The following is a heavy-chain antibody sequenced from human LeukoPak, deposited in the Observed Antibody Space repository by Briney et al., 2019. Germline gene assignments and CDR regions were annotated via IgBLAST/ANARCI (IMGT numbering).Heavy chain of an antibody. J-gene: IGHJ3*02. CDR3: ARVYYGSGSAGAFDI. CDR2: IYHSGST. Sequence: SETLCLTCTVSGYSISSGYYWGWIRQPPGKGLEWIGSIYHSGSTYYNPSLKSRVTISVDTSKNQFSLKLSSVTAADTAVYYCARVYYGSGSAGAFDIWGQGTMVTVSS. CDR1: GYSISSGYY. V-gene: IGHV4-38-2*02. D-gene: IGHD3-10*01.